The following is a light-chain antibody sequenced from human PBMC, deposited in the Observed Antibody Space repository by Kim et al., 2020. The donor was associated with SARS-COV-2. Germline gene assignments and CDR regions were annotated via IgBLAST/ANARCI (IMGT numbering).Light chain of an antibody. V-gene: IGLV2-11*01. CDR3: CSYASSYTYVV. CDR1: SSDVGAYEY. CDR2: DVN. Sequence: QSALTQPRSVSGSPGQSVTISCAGTSSDVGAYEYVSWYQQHPGKAPKLMIYDVNNRPSGVPDRFSGSKSGNTASLTVSGLQAEDEADYYCCSYASSYTYVVFGGGTQLTVL. J-gene: IGLJ2*01.